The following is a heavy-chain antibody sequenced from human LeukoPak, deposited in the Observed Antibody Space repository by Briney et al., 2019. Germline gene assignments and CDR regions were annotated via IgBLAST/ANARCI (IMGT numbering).Heavy chain of an antibody. CDR3: AATGYCSSTSCPHDAFDI. D-gene: IGHD2-2*01. J-gene: IGHJ3*02. Sequence: GTSVKVSCKASGFTFTSSAVQWVRQARGQRLEWIGWIVVGSGNTNYAQKFQERVTITRDMSTSTAYMELSSLRSEDTAVYYCAATGYCSSTSCPHDAFDIWGQGTMVTVSS. CDR1: GFTFTSSA. CDR2: IVVGSGNT. V-gene: IGHV1-58*01.